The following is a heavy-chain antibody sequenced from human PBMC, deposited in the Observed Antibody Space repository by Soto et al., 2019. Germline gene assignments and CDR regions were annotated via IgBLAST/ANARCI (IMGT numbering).Heavy chain of an antibody. J-gene: IGHJ6*02. D-gene: IGHD3-22*01. CDR2: ISGSGGST. CDR1: GFTFSSYA. CDR3: AGGRITMIVVVIPYGMDV. V-gene: IGHV3-23*01. Sequence: GGSLRLSCAASGFTFSSYAMSWVRQAPGKGLEWVSAISGSGGSTYYADSVKGRFTISRDNSKNTLYLQMNSLRAEDTAVYYCAGGRITMIVVVIPYGMDVWGQGTTVTVS.